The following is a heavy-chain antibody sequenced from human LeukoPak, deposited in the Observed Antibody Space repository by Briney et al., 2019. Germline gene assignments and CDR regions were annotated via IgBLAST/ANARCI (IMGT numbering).Heavy chain of an antibody. J-gene: IGHJ4*02. CDR3: AKVARIAVVGGSDY. V-gene: IGHV3-23*01. CDR1: GFTLSSYA. Sequence: GGSLRLSCAASGFTLSSYAMSWVRQAPGKGLEWVSAISGSGGSTYYADSVKGRFTISRDNSKNTLYLQMNSLRAEDTAVYYCAKVARIAVVGGSDYWGQGTLVTVSS. D-gene: IGHD6-19*01. CDR2: ISGSGGST.